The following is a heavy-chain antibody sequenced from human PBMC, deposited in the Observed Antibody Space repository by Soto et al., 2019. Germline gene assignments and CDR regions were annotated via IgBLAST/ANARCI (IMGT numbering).Heavy chain of an antibody. J-gene: IGHJ6*02. CDR1: GYTLTELA. Sequence: QVQLVQSGAEVKKPGASVKVSCKVSGYTLTELAMHWVRQAPGKGLEWMGGFDPEDGETIYAQKFQGRVTMTEDTSTDTAYMELSSLRSEDTAVYYFAPSAPITISGVGYYYYYGMDVWGPGTTVNVSS. CDR2: FDPEDGET. D-gene: IGHD3-3*01. V-gene: IGHV1-24*01. CDR3: APSAPITISGVGYYYYYGMDV.